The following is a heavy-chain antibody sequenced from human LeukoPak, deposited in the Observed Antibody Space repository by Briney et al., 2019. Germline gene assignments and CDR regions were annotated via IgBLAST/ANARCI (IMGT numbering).Heavy chain of an antibody. CDR1: GFTFSSYA. CDR2: ISGSGGGA. V-gene: IGHV3-23*01. J-gene: IGHJ4*02. Sequence: GGSLRLSCAASGFTFSSYAMNWVRQAPGKGLEWVSGISGSGGGAYYADSVKGRFTISRDNSKKTLYLQMNSLRAEDTAVYYCAKDAGRSGEELFDYWGQGTLVTVSS. D-gene: IGHD6-19*01. CDR3: AKDAGRSGEELFDY.